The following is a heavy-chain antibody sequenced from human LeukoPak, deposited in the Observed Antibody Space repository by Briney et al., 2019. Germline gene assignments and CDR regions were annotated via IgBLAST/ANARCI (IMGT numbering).Heavy chain of an antibody. J-gene: IGHJ4*02. Sequence: SETLSLTCTVSGGSLSDYYWSWIRQPPGKGLEWIWEINHSGSTNYNPSLQSRVTISVDTSKNQFSLKLSSVTAADTAVYYCARAGRQQLGFWGQGTLVTVSS. V-gene: IGHV4-34*01. D-gene: IGHD6-13*01. CDR3: ARAGRQQLGF. CDR2: INHSGST. CDR1: GGSLSDYY.